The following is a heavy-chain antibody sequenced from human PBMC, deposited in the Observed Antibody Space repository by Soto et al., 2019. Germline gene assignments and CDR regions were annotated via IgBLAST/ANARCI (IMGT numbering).Heavy chain of an antibody. Sequence: GGSLRLSCAASGFTFSSDWLHWVRQAPGKGLEWVSAISGSGGSTYYADSVKGRFTISRDNSKNTLYLQMNSLRAEDTAVYYCAKSKGYCISTSCPSLWYFDLWGRGTLVTVSS. CDR2: ISGSGGST. CDR3: AKSKGYCISTSCPSLWYFDL. CDR1: GFTFSSDW. V-gene: IGHV3-23*01. D-gene: IGHD2-2*01. J-gene: IGHJ2*01.